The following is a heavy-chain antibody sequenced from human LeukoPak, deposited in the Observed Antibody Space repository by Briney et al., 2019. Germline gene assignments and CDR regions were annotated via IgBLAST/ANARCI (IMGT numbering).Heavy chain of an antibody. CDR1: GYTFTGYY. V-gene: IGHV1-2*02. J-gene: IGHJ4*02. CDR2: INPNSGGT. D-gene: IGHD6-19*01. CDR3: ARRGAVAGTEFDY. Sequence: ASVKVSCKASGYTFTGYYMHWVRQAPGQGFEWMGWINPNSGGTNYAQKFQGRVTMTRDTSISTAYMELSRLRSDDTAVYYCARRGAVAGTEFDYWGQGTLVTVSS.